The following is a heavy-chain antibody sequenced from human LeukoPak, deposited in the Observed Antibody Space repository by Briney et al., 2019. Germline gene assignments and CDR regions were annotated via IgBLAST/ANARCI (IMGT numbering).Heavy chain of an antibody. V-gene: IGHV4-34*01. Sequence: SETLSLTCAVYGGSFSDYYWSWIRQPPGKGLEWIWEINHSGSANYNPSLKSRVTISVDTSKNQFSLILSSVTAADTAVYYCARVRFCSGACTNTNDYWAREPWSPSPQ. CDR2: INHSGSA. D-gene: IGHD2-15*01. CDR1: GGSFSDYY. CDR3: ARVRFCSGACTNTNDY. J-gene: IGHJ4*02.